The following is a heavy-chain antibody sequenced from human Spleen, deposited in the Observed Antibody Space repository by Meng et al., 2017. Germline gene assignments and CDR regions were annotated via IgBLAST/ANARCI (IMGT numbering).Heavy chain of an antibody. J-gene: IGHJ5*02. CDR1: GGSISTSGYY. V-gene: IGHV4-39*01. D-gene: IGHD6-19*01. Sequence: QPQLQESGPGLVKPSEALSLPCSVSGGSISTSGYYWGWIRQPPGKGLEWIGSIGHSGFPYYTPSLKSRITVSIDTSKNQFSLRLASVTAADTAVYYCVRSSGWVRTGFDPWGQGTLVTVSS. CDR3: VRSSGWVRTGFDP. CDR2: IGHSGFP.